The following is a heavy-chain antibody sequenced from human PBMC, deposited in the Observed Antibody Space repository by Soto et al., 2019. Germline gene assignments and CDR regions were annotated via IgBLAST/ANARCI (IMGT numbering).Heavy chain of an antibody. CDR2: VSDDGSSK. D-gene: IGHD2-21*02. V-gene: IGHV3-30*18. CDR1: GFTFRNYG. Sequence: GGSLRLSCAASGFTFRNYGMHWVRQAPGKGLEWVAVVSDDGSSKYYADSVKGRFTISRDNSKNTLYLQMNSLRAEDTAVYHCAKDLRGGDCSGFDYWGQGTLVTVSS. J-gene: IGHJ4*02. CDR3: AKDLRGGDCSGFDY.